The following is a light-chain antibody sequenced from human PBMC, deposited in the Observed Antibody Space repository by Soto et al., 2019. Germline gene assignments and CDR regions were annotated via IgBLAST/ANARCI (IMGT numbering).Light chain of an antibody. CDR1: NXDVGGYNF. J-gene: IGLJ3*02. V-gene: IGLV2-11*01. Sequence: QSALTQPRSVSGSPGQSVTISCTGTNXDVGGYNFVSWYQQLPGKAPKLMISAVSQRPSGVPDRFSGSKSGNTASLTISGLQADDEADYFCCSYTASDIWVFGGGTQLTVL. CDR2: AVS. CDR3: CSYTASDIWV.